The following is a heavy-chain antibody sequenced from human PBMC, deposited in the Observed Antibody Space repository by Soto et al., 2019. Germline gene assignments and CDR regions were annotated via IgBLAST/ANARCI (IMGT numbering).Heavy chain of an antibody. Sequence: GGSLRLSCAASGFTFSDYYMSWIRQAPGKGLEWVSYISSSSSYTNYADSVKGRFTISRDNAKNSLYLQMNSLRAEDTAVYYCARSWNYYGSGRTGYFDYWGQGTLVTVSS. V-gene: IGHV3-11*03. D-gene: IGHD3-10*01. CDR1: GFTFSDYY. CDR3: ARSWNYYGSGRTGYFDY. CDR2: ISSSSSYT. J-gene: IGHJ4*02.